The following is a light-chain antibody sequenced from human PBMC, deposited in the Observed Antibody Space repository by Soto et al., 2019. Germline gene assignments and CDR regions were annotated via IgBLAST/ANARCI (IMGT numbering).Light chain of an antibody. CDR1: SSDLAIYNY. J-gene: IGLJ1*01. Sequence: QSALTQPASVSGSPGQSITISCTGTSSDLAIYNYVSWYQQQPGEAPKLMIYQVTNRPSGVSNRFSGSRSGNTASLTISGLQAEDEADYYCSSYTDSSNYVFGTGTKGTVL. V-gene: IGLV2-14*01. CDR2: QVT. CDR3: SSYTDSSNYV.